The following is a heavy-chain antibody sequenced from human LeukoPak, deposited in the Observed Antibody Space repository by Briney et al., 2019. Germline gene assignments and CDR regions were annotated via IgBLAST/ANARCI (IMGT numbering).Heavy chain of an antibody. D-gene: IGHD4-23*01. V-gene: IGHV3-48*04. CDR1: GFTFSSYA. CDR2: ISSSGSTI. CDR3: ARSEKNTVESYYYYYMDV. Sequence: GSLRLSCAASGFTFSSYAMSWVRQAPGKGLEWVSYISSSGSTIYYADSVKGRFTISRDNAKNSLYLQMNSLRAEDTAVYYCARSEKNTVESYYYYYMDVWGKGTTVTVSS. J-gene: IGHJ6*03.